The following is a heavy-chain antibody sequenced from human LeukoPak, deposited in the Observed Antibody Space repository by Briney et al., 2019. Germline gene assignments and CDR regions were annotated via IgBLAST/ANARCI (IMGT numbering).Heavy chain of an antibody. CDR3: VRDKDHAFDV. CDR1: GYTFTSYG. CDR2: ISTKSGNT. V-gene: IGHV1-18*01. Sequence: ASVKVSCKASGYTFTSYGISWVQQAPGQGLEWMAWISTKSGNTNYAQRLQARVTMTTDTSAATAYMELRGLRSDDTAVYYCVRDKDHAFDVWGQGTVVAVFS. J-gene: IGHJ3*01.